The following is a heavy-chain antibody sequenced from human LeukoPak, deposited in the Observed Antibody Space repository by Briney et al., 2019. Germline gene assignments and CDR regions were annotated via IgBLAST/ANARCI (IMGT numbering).Heavy chain of an antibody. V-gene: IGHV3-23*01. CDR1: GLTFSSYA. CDR3: AKAGATGPEDY. J-gene: IGHJ4*02. D-gene: IGHD1-26*01. CDR2: ISGSGGGT. Sequence: PGGSLRLSCAASGLTFSSYAMSWVRQAPGKGLEWVSAISGSGGGTYYADSVKGRFTISRDNSKNTLYLQMNSLSAEDTAVYYYAKAGATGPEDYWGQGTLVTVSS.